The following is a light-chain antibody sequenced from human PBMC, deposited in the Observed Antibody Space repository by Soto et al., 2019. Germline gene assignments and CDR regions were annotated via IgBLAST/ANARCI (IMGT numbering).Light chain of an antibody. Sequence: EIAMTHSPATLSVSPCERATLSCSASQSVSSNLAWYQQKPGQAPRLLIYGASTRATGVPARFSGSGSGTEFTLTISSLQTEDFAVYYCHQYNNWPPWTFGQGTKVDIK. CDR1: QSVSSN. J-gene: IGKJ1*01. CDR3: HQYNNWPPWT. V-gene: IGKV3-15*01. CDR2: GAS.